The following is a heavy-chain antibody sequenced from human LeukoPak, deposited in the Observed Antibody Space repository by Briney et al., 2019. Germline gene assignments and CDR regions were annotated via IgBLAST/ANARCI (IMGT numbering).Heavy chain of an antibody. CDR1: GFTFDDYG. CDR2: IYSGGTT. CDR3: ARRAGGLARNNWFDP. V-gene: IGHV3-66*01. Sequence: GGSLRLSCAASGFTFDDYGMSWVRQAPGKGLEWVSLIYSGGTTYYADSVKGRFTISRDNSKNTLYLQMNGLRAEDTAVYYCARRAGGLARNNWFDPWGQGTLVTVSS. D-gene: IGHD3-16*01. J-gene: IGHJ5*02.